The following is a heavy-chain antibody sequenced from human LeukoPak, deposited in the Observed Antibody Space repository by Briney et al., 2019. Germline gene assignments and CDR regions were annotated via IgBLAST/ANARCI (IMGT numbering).Heavy chain of an antibody. Sequence: SETLSLTCTVSGGSISSYYWSWIRQPPGKGLEWIGYIYYSGSTNYNPSLKSRVTISVDTSKNQFSLKLSSVTAADTAVYCCARGALGIWYSPANSNYYYYGMDVWGQGTTVTVSS. CDR3: ARGALGIWYSPANSNYYYYGMDV. V-gene: IGHV4-59*01. D-gene: IGHD6-13*01. J-gene: IGHJ6*02. CDR1: GGSISSYY. CDR2: IYYSGST.